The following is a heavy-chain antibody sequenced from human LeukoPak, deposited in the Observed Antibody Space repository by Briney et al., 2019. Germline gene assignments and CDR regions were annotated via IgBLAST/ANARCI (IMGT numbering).Heavy chain of an antibody. CDR2: IYYSGST. V-gene: IGHV4-31*03. Sequence: EASETLSLTCTVSGGSISSGGYYWSWIRQHPGKGLEWIGSIYYSGSTNYNPSLQGRVTIPLDTSRNQFSLKLSSVTAADTAVYYCASGDNDPLFDYWGQGTLVTVSS. CDR1: GGSISSGGYY. J-gene: IGHJ4*02. CDR3: ASGDNDPLFDY. D-gene: IGHD1-1*01.